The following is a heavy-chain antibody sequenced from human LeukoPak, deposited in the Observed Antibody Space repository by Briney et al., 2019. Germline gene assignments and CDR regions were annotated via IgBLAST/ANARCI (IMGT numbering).Heavy chain of an antibody. CDR2: ISSNGGST. CDR1: GFTFSSYA. Sequence: GGSLRLSCAGSGFTFSSYAMHWVRQAPGKGLEYVSVISSNGGSTYYANSVKGRFTISRDNSKNTLYLQMGSLRAEDMAVYYCASGYSSSWYYFDYWGQGTLVTVSS. D-gene: IGHD6-13*01. CDR3: ASGYSSSWYYFDY. V-gene: IGHV3-64*01. J-gene: IGHJ4*02.